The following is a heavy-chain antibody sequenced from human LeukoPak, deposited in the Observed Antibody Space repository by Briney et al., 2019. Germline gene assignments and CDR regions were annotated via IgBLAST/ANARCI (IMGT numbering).Heavy chain of an antibody. D-gene: IGHD6-19*01. CDR2: LSSGGINK. J-gene: IGHJ4*02. CDR1: GFTFSNYG. Sequence: GGSLRLSCAVSGFTFSNYGVHWVRQAPGKGLEWVALLSSGGINKHYADSVKGRFIISRDNSMNTLYLQMNSLRAEDTAVYYCARDPSLYSSGWLFDYWGQGTLVTVSS. V-gene: IGHV3-30*03. CDR3: ARDPSLYSSGWLFDY.